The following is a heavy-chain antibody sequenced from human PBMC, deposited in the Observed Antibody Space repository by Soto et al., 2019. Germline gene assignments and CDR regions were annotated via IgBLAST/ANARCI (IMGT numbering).Heavy chain of an antibody. J-gene: IGHJ3*02. D-gene: IGHD2-8*01. V-gene: IGHV3-15*01. Sequence: GGSLRLSCATSGFTFTNAWMAWVRQAPGKGLEWVGRIKSIADGGTTNYAAPVKGRFSISRHDSENTLYLQMNSLRVEDTGIYYCHTPHGRNAFDIWGPGTVVTVSS. CDR2: IKSIADGGTT. CDR1: GFTFTNAW. CDR3: HTPHGRNAFDI.